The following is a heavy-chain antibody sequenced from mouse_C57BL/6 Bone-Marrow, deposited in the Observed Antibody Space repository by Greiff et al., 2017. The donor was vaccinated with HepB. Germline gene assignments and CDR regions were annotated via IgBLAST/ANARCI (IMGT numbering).Heavy chain of an antibody. D-gene: IGHD1-1*01. Sequence: EVKVEESGGGLVKPGGSLKLSCAASGFTFSDYGMHWVRQAPEKGLEWVAYISSGSSTIYYADTVKGRFTISRDNAKNTLFLHMTSLRSEDTAMYDCAKITTVVDGDYWGQGTSVTVSS. V-gene: IGHV5-17*01. CDR3: AKITTVVDGDY. CDR2: ISSGSSTI. CDR1: GFTFSDYG. J-gene: IGHJ4*01.